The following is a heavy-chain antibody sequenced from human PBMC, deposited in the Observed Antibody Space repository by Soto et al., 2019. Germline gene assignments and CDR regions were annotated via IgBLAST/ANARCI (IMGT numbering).Heavy chain of an antibody. V-gene: IGHV3-21*01. Sequence: GGSLRLSCAASGFTFSSHSMNWVRQAPGKGLGWVSSISSSSSYIYYADSVKGRFTISRDNAKNSLYLQMNSLRAEDTAVYYCARADLAYDFWSGYLPYYYYYGMDVWGQGTTVTVSS. CDR3: ARADLAYDFWSGYLPYYYYYGMDV. CDR2: ISSSSSYI. D-gene: IGHD3-3*01. CDR1: GFTFSSHS. J-gene: IGHJ6*02.